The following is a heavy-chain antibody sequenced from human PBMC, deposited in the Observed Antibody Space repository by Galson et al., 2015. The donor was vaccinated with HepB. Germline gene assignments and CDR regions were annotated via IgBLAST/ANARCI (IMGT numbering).Heavy chain of an antibody. V-gene: IGHV4-61*02. CDR2: IFTTGST. CDR3: ARVPNDFWSGYDAFDI. CDR1: GGSISSGNYY. J-gene: IGHJ3*02. D-gene: IGHD3-3*01. Sequence: TLSLTCTVSGGSISSGNYYWNWIRQPAGKGLEWIGRIFTTGSTNYNPSLKSRVTMSVDTSKNQFSLRVSSVTAADTAVYYRARVPNDFWSGYDAFDIWGQGTMVTVSS.